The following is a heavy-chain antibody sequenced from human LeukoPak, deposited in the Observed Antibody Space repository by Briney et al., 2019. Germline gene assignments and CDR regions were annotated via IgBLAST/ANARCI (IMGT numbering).Heavy chain of an antibody. D-gene: IGHD4-23*01. CDR1: GFTFSDYY. J-gene: IGHJ5*02. V-gene: IGHV3-11*04. CDR3: AREVGTVAGGNWFDP. CDR2: ISSSGSTI. Sequence: PGGSLRLSCAASGFTFSDYYMSWIRQAPGKGLEWVSYISSSGSTIYYADSVKGRFTISRDNAKNSLCMQMNSLRAEDTAVYYCAREVGTVAGGNWFDPWGQGTLVTVSS.